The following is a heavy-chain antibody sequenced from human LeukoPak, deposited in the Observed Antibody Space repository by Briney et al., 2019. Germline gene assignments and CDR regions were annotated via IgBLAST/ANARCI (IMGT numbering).Heavy chain of an antibody. CDR2: INHSGST. CDR1: GGSFSGYY. Sequence: SETLPLTCAVYGGSFSGYYWSWIRQPPGKGLEWIGEINHSGSTNYNPSLKSRVTISVDTSKNQFSLKLSSVTAADAAVYYCARGLFHWGQGTLVTVSS. CDR3: ARGLFH. V-gene: IGHV4-34*01. D-gene: IGHD2-21*01. J-gene: IGHJ4*02.